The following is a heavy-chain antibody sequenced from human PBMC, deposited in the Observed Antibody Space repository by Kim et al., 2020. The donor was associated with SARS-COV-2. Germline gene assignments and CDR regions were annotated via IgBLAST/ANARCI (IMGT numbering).Heavy chain of an antibody. CDR2: ISYDGSNK. V-gene: IGHV3-30*04. Sequence: GGSLRLSCAASGFTFSSYAMHWVRQAPGKGLEWVAVISYDGSNKYYADSVKGRFTISRDNSKNTLYLQMNSLRADDTAVYYCARDPPGLAYYFDYWGQGTLVTVSS. CDR3: ARDPPGLAYYFDY. CDR1: GFTFSSYA. J-gene: IGHJ4*02.